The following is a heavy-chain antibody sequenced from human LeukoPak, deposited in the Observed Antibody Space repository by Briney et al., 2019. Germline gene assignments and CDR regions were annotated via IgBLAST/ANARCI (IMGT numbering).Heavy chain of an antibody. CDR2: IDARSGIT. J-gene: IGHJ3*02. V-gene: IGHV3-48*01. Sequence: GGSLRLSCAASGFTFTIFGLNWVRQAPGKGPEWVSYIDARSGITYFADSVQGRFTLSRDNARESVFLQMDSLRVDDTAVYYCARTYDFGRGPPGDAFDNWGPGTWVIVSS. D-gene: IGHD3-3*01. CDR1: GFTFTIFG. CDR3: ARTYDFGRGPPGDAFDN.